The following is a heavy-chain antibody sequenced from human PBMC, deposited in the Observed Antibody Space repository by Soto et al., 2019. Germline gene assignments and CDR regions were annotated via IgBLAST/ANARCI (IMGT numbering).Heavy chain of an antibody. D-gene: IGHD3-10*01. CDR1: GGSISTSSSTYY. V-gene: IGHV4-39*01. J-gene: IGHJ6*02. CDR2: FFYSGKS. Sequence: SETLSLTCSVSGGSISTSSSTYYWGWMRQPPGKGLDWIASFFYSGKSFYNPSLKSRVTMSVDTSKNQFSLKLSSVTAADTAVYYCARGEVLLWFGELLSGYYYGMDVWGQGTTVTVSS. CDR3: ARGEVLLWFGELLSGYYYGMDV.